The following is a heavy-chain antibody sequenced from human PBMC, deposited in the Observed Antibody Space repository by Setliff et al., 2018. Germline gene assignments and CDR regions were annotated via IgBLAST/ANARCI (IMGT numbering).Heavy chain of an antibody. J-gene: IGHJ6*02. CDR1: GGSFSTYA. CDR2: IIPIFGTT. D-gene: IGHD3-22*01. V-gene: IGHV1-69*13. CDR3: ARANYYDSSGHSVYGMDV. Sequence: GASVKVSCKASGGSFSTYAISWERQAPGQGLEWMGVIIPIFGTTNNAQKFQGRVTITADESTSTAYMELSSLRSEDTAVYYCARANYYDSSGHSVYGMDVWGQGTTVTVSS.